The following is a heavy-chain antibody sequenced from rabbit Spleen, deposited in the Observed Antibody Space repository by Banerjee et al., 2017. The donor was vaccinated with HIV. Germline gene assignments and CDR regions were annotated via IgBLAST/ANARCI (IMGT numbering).Heavy chain of an antibody. Sequence: QQLEESGGGLVKPGTSLTLTCTASGFSFISGYYMCWVRQAPGKGLEWIACIAAGSGDTNYYANWAKGRFTISKTSSTTVTLQMTSLTAADTATYFCARFYAGYGDFGYAAMWGQGTLVTVS. CDR2: IAAGSGDTN. J-gene: IGHJ6*01. CDR1: GFSFISGYY. V-gene: IGHV1S40*01. D-gene: IGHD7-1*01. CDR3: ARFYAGYGDFGYAAM.